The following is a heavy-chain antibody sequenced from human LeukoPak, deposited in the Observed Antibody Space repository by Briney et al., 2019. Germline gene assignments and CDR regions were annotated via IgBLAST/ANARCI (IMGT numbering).Heavy chain of an antibody. CDR3: ARYTRSRPYYFDL. Sequence: SQTLSLTCAISGDSVSSNNAAWNWIRHSPSRGLEWLGRTYYESKWYNDYVGSVKSRITINPDTSKNQFSLQIYSVTPEHTAVYYCARYTRSRPYYFDLWGQGTLVTVSS. CDR2: TYYESKWYN. CDR1: GDSVSSNNAA. D-gene: IGHD6-13*01. V-gene: IGHV6-1*01. J-gene: IGHJ4*02.